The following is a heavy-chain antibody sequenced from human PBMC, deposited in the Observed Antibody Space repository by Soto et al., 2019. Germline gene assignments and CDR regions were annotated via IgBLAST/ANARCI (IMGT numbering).Heavy chain of an antibody. CDR2: FDPEDGET. V-gene: IGHV1-24*01. CDR1: GYTLTELS. CDR3: ETVPYGGNSAFDY. Sequence: ASVKVSCKVSGYTLTELSMHWVRQAPGKGLEWMGGFDPEDGETIYAQKFQGRVTMTEDTSTDTAYMELSSLRSEDTAVYYCETVPYGGNSAFDYWGQGTLVTVS. D-gene: IGHD4-17*01. J-gene: IGHJ4*02.